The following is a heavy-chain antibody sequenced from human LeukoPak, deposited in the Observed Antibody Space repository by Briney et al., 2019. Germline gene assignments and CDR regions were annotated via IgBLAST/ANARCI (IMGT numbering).Heavy chain of an antibody. J-gene: IGHJ4*02. CDR1: GFTFSSYS. D-gene: IGHD2-21*01. CDR2: ISWNSGSI. CDR3: ATLLGDITCFNN. V-gene: IGHV3-48*04. Sequence: PGGSLRLSCAASGFTFSSYSMNWVRQAPGKGLEWVSGISWNSGSIGYADSVKGRFTISRDNAKNSLYLQMDSLRAEDTAVYYCATLLGDITCFNNWGQGTLVTVSS.